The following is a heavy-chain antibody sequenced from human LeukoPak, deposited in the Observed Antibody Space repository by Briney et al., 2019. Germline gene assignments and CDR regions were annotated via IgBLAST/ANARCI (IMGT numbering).Heavy chain of an antibody. J-gene: IGHJ4*02. V-gene: IGHV3-7*01. CDR3: AREFTVTTFLPYFDY. CDR2: IKQDGSEK. Sequence: PGGSLRLSCAASGFTFSSYWMSWVRQAPGKGLEWVANIKQDGSEKYYVDSVKGRFTISRDNAKNSLYLQMNSLRAEDTAVYYCAREFTVTTFLPYFDYWGRGTLVTVSS. D-gene: IGHD4-17*01. CDR1: GFTFSSYW.